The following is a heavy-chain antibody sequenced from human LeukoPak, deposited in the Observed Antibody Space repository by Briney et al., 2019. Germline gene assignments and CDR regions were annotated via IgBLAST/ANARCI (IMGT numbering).Heavy chain of an antibody. CDR3: ASNIAAASMGFDP. CDR1: GGSISSYY. V-gene: IGHV4-4*07. J-gene: IGHJ5*02. D-gene: IGHD6-13*01. Sequence: SETLSLTCTVSGGSISSYYWNWIRQPAGKGLEWIGRIYTSGSTNYNPSLKSRVTISVDTSKNQFSLKLSSVTAADTAVYYCASNIAAASMGFDPWGQGTLVTVSS. CDR2: IYTSGST.